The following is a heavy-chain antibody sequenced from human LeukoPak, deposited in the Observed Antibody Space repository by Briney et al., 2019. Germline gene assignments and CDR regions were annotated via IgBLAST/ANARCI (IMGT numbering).Heavy chain of an antibody. CDR1: GGSFSGYY. J-gene: IGHJ4*02. V-gene: IGHV4-34*01. Sequence: PSETLSLTCAVYGGSFSGYYWSWIRQPPGKGLEWIGEINHSGSTNYNPSLKSRVTISVDTSKNQFSLKLSSVTAADTAVYYCARGPRADFWSGYPNPVDYWGQGTLVTVSS. D-gene: IGHD3-3*01. CDR2: INHSGST. CDR3: ARGPRADFWSGYPNPVDY.